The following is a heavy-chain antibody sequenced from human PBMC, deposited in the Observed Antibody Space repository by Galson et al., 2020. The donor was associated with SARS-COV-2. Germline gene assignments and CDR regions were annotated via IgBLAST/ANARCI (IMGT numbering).Heavy chain of an antibody. J-gene: IGHJ4*02. CDR2: VNWNGVST. Sequence: GGSLRLSCAASGFTFDDYGLTWVRHAPGKGLEWVSSVNWNGVSTDYADSVKGRFTISRDNAKNSLSLQMNSLRAEDTAFYYCARGSSSWYLLFDSWGQGALVTVSS. CDR3: ARGSSSWYLLFDS. CDR1: GFTFDDYG. D-gene: IGHD6-13*01. V-gene: IGHV3-20*04.